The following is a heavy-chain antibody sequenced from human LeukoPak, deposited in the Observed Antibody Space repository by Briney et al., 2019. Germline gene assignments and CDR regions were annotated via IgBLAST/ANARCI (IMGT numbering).Heavy chain of an antibody. CDR1: GYSFTSYW. J-gene: IGHJ4*02. CDR3: ARQGKDGYRVVDY. V-gene: IGHV5-51*01. CDR2: IWPDDSDK. D-gene: IGHD5-24*01. Sequence: GESLQISCQGSGYSFTSYWIGWVRQVRGKGLEWMGIIWPDDSDKRYSPSFQGQVTISADKSISTAYLQWSRLKASDTATYDCARQGKDGYRVVDYWGQGTLVTVSS.